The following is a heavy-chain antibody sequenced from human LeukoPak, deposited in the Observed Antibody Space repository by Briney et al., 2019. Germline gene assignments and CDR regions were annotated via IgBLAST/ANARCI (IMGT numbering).Heavy chain of an antibody. CDR3: AREHSSSSGKVFDY. V-gene: IGHV1-2*02. D-gene: IGHD6-6*01. J-gene: IGHJ4*02. CDR2: INPNSGGT. CDR1: GYTFPVYS. Sequence: ASVNVSSKPSGYTFPVYSMHWVRQAPGQGLGRMGGINPNSGGTNYAQKFQGRVTMTRDTSISTAYMELSRLRSDDTAVYYCAREHSSSSGKVFDYWGQGTLVTVSS.